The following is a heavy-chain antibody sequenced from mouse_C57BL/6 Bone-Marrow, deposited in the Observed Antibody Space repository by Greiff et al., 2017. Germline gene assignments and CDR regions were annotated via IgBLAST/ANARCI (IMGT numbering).Heavy chain of an antibody. CDR2: INPSSGYT. J-gene: IGHJ4*01. CDR1: GYTFTSYT. D-gene: IGHD2-13*01. Sequence: VKLMESGAELARPGASVKMSCKASGYTFTSYTMHWVKQRPGQGLEWIGYINPSSGYTKYNQKFKDKATLTADKSSSTAYMQLSSLTSEDSAVYYCARSGVRAMDYWGQGTTVTVAS. V-gene: IGHV1-4*01. CDR3: ARSGVRAMDY.